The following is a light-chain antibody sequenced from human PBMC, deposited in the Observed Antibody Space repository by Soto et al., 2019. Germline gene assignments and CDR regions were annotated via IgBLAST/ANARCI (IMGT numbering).Light chain of an antibody. V-gene: IGLV1-51*01. J-gene: IGLJ1*01. CDR2: SNN. Sequence: QSVLTQPPSVSAAPGQKVTISCSGSSSNLGSNYVSWYQQLPGTAPKLLIFSNNERPSGIPDRLSGSKSGTSATLGITGLQTGDEADYYCGTWDSGLTVFVFGTGTKVTVL. CDR1: SSNLGSNY. CDR3: GTWDSGLTVFV.